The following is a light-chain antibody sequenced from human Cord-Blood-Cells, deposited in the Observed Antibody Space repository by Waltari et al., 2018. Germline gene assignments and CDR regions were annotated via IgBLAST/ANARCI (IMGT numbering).Light chain of an antibody. CDR2: DSS. CDR3: QQYNSYWT. J-gene: IGKJ1*01. V-gene: IGKV1-5*01. CDR1: QSISSW. Sequence: DIQMTPSPSTLSASVGDRVTITCRARQSISSWLAWYQQKPGKAPKLLIYDSSSLESGVPSSFSGSGSGTEFTLTISSLQPDDFATYYCQQYNSYWTFGQGTKVEIK.